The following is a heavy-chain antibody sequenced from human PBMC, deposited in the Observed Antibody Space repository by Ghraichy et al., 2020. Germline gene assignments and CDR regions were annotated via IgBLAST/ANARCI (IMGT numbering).Heavy chain of an antibody. J-gene: IGHJ2*01. CDR1: GFRFNAYS. V-gene: IGHV3-21*01. CDR3: ARHDYGNAYWYTDL. Sequence: GGFLRLSCAASGFRFNAYSMTWVRQAPGKGLEWVSSINSAGAYIYYADSVKGRFTISRDKAKNSVYLEMNSLRAEDTAVYFCARHDYGNAYWYTDLLGRGTLVNVSS. D-gene: IGHD4-17*01. CDR2: INSAGAYI.